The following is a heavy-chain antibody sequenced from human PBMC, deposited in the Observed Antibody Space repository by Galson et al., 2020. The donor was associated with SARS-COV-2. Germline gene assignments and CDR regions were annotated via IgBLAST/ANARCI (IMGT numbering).Heavy chain of an antibody. V-gene: IGHV3-74*01. D-gene: IGHD3-22*01. Sequence: GESLKISCAASGFTFSSYWMHWVRPVPGKGLVWVARSNSDVGSTSYADLVKGRFTISKDNANNALYLQMNSLRADDTALYYCAMSYYRDSTGYRHWGQGTLVTVSS. J-gene: IGHJ4*02. CDR2: SNSDVGST. CDR1: GFTFSSYW. CDR3: AMSYYRDSTGYRH.